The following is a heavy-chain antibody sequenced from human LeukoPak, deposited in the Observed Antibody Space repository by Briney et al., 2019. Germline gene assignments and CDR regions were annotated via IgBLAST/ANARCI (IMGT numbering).Heavy chain of an antibody. CDR2: IYYSGST. CDR1: GGSISSGDYY. D-gene: IGHD3-16*01. Sequence: SETLSLTCTVSGGSISSGDYYWSWIRQPPGKGLEWIGYIYYSGSTYYNPSLKSRVTISVDTSKNQFSLKLSSVTAADTAVYYCARDSLALRLFDPWGQGILVAVSS. J-gene: IGHJ5*02. V-gene: IGHV4-30-4*01. CDR3: ARDSLALRLFDP.